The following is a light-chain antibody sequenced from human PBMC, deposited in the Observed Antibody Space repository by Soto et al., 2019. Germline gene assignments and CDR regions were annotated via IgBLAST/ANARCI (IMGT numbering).Light chain of an antibody. J-gene: IGKJ1*01. CDR2: KAS. V-gene: IGKV1-5*03. Sequence: DIQITQSPSTLSASVGDRVTITCRASQSISSWLAWYQQKPGKAPKLLIYKASSLESGVPSRFSGSGSGTEFTLTISRLQPDDFATYYCQQYNSYLWTFGQGTKVDIK. CDR1: QSISSW. CDR3: QQYNSYLWT.